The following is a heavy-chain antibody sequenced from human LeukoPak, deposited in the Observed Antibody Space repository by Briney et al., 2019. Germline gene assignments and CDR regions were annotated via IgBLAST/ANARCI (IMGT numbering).Heavy chain of an antibody. J-gene: IGHJ6*02. CDR1: GGSISSYY. Sequence: PSATLSLTCNVSGGSISSYYWSWIRQPPGKGLEWIGYIYYSGSTNYNPSLKSRVTISVDTSKNQFSLKLSSVTAADTAVYYCARGGYLYYYGMDVWGQGTTVTVSS. CDR2: IYYSGST. CDR3: ARGGYLYYYGMDV. V-gene: IGHV4-59*01. D-gene: IGHD6-25*01.